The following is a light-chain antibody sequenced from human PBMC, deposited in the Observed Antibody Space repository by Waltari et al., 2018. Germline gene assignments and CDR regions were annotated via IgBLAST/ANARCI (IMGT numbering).Light chain of an antibody. Sequence: QSVLTQPPSVSGAPWQRVTISCTGSGSNIGAGYDVHWYQQPPRAAPKLLIYGSTSRPLGVPDRFFGSTSGTSASLVIIGLQAEDEGDYYCQSYDTSLSVVFGGGTKLTVL. J-gene: IGLJ3*02. V-gene: IGLV1-40*01. CDR1: GSNIGAGYD. CDR3: QSYDTSLSVV. CDR2: GST.